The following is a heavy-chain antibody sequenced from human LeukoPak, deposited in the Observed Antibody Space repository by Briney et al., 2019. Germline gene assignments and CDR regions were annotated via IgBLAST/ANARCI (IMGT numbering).Heavy chain of an antibody. J-gene: IGHJ4*02. CDR2: ISYDGSNK. V-gene: IGHV3-30*18. CDR3: AKVSYDFWSGYYY. D-gene: IGHD3-3*01. Sequence: GGSLRLSCAASGSTFSSYGMHWVRQAPGKGLEWVAVISYDGSNKYYADSVKGRFTISRDNSKNTLYLQMNSLRAEDTAVYYCAKVSYDFWSGYYYWGQGTLVTVSS. CDR1: GSTFSSYG.